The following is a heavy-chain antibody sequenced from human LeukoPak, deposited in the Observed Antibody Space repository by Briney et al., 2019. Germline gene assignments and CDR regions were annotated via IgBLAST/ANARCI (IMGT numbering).Heavy chain of an antibody. CDR2: ISYDGSNK. Sequence: GGSLRLSCAASGNYWMHWVRQAPGKGLEWVAVISYDGSNKYYADSVKGRFTISRDNSKNTLYLQMNSLRAEDTAVYYCAKDFARGYSYGSDYYYYGMDVWGQGTTVTVSS. CDR1: GNYW. J-gene: IGHJ6*02. V-gene: IGHV3-30*18. CDR3: AKDFARGYSYGSDYYYYGMDV. D-gene: IGHD5-18*01.